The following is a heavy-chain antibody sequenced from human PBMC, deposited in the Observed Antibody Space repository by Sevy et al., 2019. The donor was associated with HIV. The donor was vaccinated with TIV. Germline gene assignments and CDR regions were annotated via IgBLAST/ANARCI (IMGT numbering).Heavy chain of an antibody. D-gene: IGHD2-15*01. CDR2: ISAFNGDT. Sequence: ASVKVSCKASGYTFTSYKITWVRQAPGQGLEWMGWISAFNGDTKYAQKLQVRVTMTTDTSTTTAYMELRSLRSADTAVYYCARAYCSGGRCYSLAYWGEGTLVTVSS. J-gene: IGHJ4*02. CDR3: ARAYCSGGRCYSLAY. CDR1: GYTFTSYK. V-gene: IGHV1-18*01.